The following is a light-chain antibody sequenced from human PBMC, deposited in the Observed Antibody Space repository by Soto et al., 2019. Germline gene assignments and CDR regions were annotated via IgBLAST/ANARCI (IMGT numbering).Light chain of an antibody. CDR2: GNN. Sequence: QSVLTQPPSESGAPGQRVPISCSGSSSNIGSNSVNWYQQVAGTAPKLLIYGNNQRPSGVPHRFSDSKSGTSASLAISGLQSEDEADYYCSTWDDSLDGVVFGGGTKLTVL. CDR1: SSNIGSNS. V-gene: IGLV1-44*01. J-gene: IGLJ2*01. CDR3: STWDDSLDGVV.